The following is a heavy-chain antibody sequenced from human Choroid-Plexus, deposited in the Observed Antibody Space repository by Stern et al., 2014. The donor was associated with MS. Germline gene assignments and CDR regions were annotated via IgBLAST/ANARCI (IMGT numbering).Heavy chain of an antibody. Sequence: VHLVESGGGVVKPGRPLRLSCAASGFSFSSFGMHWVRQDPGKGLEWVALISYDGSKDYADSVKGRVAISRDNSKNTLYLQMNSLRAEDTAVYYCAKDRQYLTFFFDFWGQGSLVTVSS. D-gene: IGHD2/OR15-2a*01. V-gene: IGHV3-30*18. CDR1: GFSFSSFG. CDR3: AKDRQYLTFFFDF. J-gene: IGHJ4*02. CDR2: ISYDGSK.